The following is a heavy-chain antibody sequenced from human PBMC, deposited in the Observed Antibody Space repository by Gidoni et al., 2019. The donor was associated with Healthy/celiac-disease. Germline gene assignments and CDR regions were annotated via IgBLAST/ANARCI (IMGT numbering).Heavy chain of an antibody. D-gene: IGHD6-13*01. Sequence: QVQLVQSGAEVKKPGSSVKVSCKTSGGTFSSYAISWVRQAPGQGLGWMGGITPIFGTATYAQKFQGRVTSTAYKSTSTAYMELSSLRAEDTAVYYCARDQGLYSSSLDNWGQGTLVTVSS. J-gene: IGHJ4*02. V-gene: IGHV1-69*06. CDR2: ITPIFGTA. CDR1: GGTFSSYA. CDR3: ARDQGLYSSSLDN.